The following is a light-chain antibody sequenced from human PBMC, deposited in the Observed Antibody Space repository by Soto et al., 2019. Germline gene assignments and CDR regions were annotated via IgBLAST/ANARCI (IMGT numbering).Light chain of an antibody. Sequence: QSVLTLPPSVSGAPGQRVTISCTGSSSNIGAGYAVQWYQQVPGTAPKLLIYGNTNRPSGVPDRFSGSKSGTSASLAITGLQAEDEAFYYCQSYDSSRSVVFGGGTKLTVL. CDR2: GNT. CDR1: SSNIGAGYA. J-gene: IGLJ2*01. CDR3: QSYDSSRSVV. V-gene: IGLV1-40*01.